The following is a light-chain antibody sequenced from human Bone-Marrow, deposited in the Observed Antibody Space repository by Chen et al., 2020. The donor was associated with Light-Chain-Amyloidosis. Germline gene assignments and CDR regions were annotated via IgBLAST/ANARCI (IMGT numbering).Light chain of an antibody. J-gene: IGLJ2*01. CDR1: SSNIGAGYD. V-gene: IGLV1-40*01. Sequence: QSVLTQPPSVSGAPGQRVTILCTGSSSNIGAGYDVHWYQQLPVKAPHLLLYGNSYRPSGVPDRFSGSKSGTSASLAITGLQAEDEADYYCQSYDSPHVVFGGGTKLTVL. CDR2: GNS. CDR3: QSYDSPHVV.